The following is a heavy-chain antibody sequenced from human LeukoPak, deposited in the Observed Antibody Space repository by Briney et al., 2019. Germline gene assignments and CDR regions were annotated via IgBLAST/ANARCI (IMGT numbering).Heavy chain of an antibody. V-gene: IGHV1-3*01. J-gene: IGHJ4*02. D-gene: IGHD6-13*01. CDR2: INAGNGNT. Sequence: GASVKVSCKASGYTFTSYAMHWVRQAPGQRLEWMGWINAGNGNTKYSQKFQGRVTITGDTSASTAYMELSSLRSEDTAVYYCARVPAAGVVFDYWGQGTLVTVSS. CDR1: GYTFTSYA. CDR3: ARVPAAGVVFDY.